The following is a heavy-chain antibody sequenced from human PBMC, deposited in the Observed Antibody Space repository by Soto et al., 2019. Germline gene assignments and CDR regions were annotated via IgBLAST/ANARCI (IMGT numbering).Heavy chain of an antibody. CDR1: GASVSSGGFS. J-gene: IGHJ4*02. D-gene: IGHD1-26*01. V-gene: IGHV4-61*08. CDR3: ARVTFLIVGSVFSTPFDF. CDR2: ISYSGST. Sequence: NPSETLSLTCTVAGASVSSGGFSWSWIRQPPGKGLEWIGSISYSGSTTYYPSLRSRVTISVDTSKNQFSLRLNSVTAADTAIYFCARVTFLIVGSVFSTPFDFWGQGTLVTVSS.